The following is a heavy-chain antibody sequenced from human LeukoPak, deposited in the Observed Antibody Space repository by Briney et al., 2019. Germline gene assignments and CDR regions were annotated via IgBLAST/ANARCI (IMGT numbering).Heavy chain of an antibody. CDR3: AKVHSGSYPDFDY. V-gene: IGHV3-30*18. Sequence: PGGSLRLSCAASGFTFSSYGMHWVRQAPGKGLEWVAVISYDGSNKYYADSVKGRFTISRDNSKNTLYLQTNSLRAEDTAVYYCAKVHSGSYPDFDYWGQGTLVTVSS. CDR1: GFTFSSYG. J-gene: IGHJ4*02. CDR2: ISYDGSNK. D-gene: IGHD1-26*01.